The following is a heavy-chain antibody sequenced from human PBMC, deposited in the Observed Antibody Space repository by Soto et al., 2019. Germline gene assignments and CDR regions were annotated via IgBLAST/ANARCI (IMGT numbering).Heavy chain of an antibody. CDR3: ATDPTSGSYYGFYI. J-gene: IGHJ3*02. Sequence: ASVKVSCKVSGYTLTELSMHWVRQAPGKGLEWMGGFDPEDGETIYAQKFQGRVTMTEDTSTDTAYMELSSLRSEDTAMYCCATDPTSGSYYGFYIWGQGTMVTVSS. V-gene: IGHV1-24*01. CDR2: FDPEDGET. CDR1: GYTLTELS. D-gene: IGHD1-26*01.